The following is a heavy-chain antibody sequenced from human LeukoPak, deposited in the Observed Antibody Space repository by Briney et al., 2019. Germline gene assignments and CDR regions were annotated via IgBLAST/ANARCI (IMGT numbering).Heavy chain of an antibody. CDR1: GGSISSGGYY. CDR2: IYYSGST. J-gene: IGHJ6*02. V-gene: IGHV4-31*03. CDR3: ARGPIFGVVIIPQYYYYGMDV. Sequence: PSETLSLTCTVSGGSISSGGYYWSWIRQHPGKGLEWIGYIYYSGSTYYNPSLKSRVTLSVDTSKNQFSLKLSSVTAADTAVYYCARGPIFGVVIIPQYYYYGMDVWGQGTTVTVSS. D-gene: IGHD3-3*01.